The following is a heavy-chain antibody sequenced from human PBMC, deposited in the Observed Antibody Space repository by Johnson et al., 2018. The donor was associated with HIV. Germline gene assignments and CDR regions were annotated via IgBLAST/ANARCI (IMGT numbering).Heavy chain of an antibody. Sequence: QVQLVESGGGVVQPGGSLRLSCAASGLTFSSYGMHWVRQAPGKGLEWVAFIRYDVTKKYYADSVKGRFTISRDNFKNTLFLQMNSLRAEDTAVYYCVRRFYDSSAFDIWGQGTLVTVSS. CDR1: GLTFSSYG. CDR2: IRYDVTKK. D-gene: IGHD3-22*01. J-gene: IGHJ3*02. CDR3: VRRFYDSSAFDI. V-gene: IGHV3-30*02.